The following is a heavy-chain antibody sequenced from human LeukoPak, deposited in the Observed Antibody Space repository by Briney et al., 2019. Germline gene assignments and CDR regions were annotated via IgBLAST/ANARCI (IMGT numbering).Heavy chain of an antibody. CDR1: GGSISSGDYY. CDR2: IYYSGST. Sequence: PSETLSLTCTVSGGSISSGDYYWSWIRQRPGKGLEWIGYIYYSGSTYYNPSLKSRVTISVDTSKNQFSLKLSSVTAADTAVYYCARCRGYGDYNYFDYWGQGTLVTVSS. J-gene: IGHJ4*02. CDR3: ARCRGYGDYNYFDY. D-gene: IGHD4-17*01. V-gene: IGHV4-30-4*08.